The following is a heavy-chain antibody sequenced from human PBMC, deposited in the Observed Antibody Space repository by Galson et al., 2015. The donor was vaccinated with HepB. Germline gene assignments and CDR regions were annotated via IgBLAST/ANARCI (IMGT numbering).Heavy chain of an antibody. CDR1: GGSISSYY. D-gene: IGHD5-12*01. V-gene: IGHV4-59*01. J-gene: IGHJ4*02. CDR3: ARGGVYGGYDY. Sequence: LSLTCTVSGGSISSYYWSWIRQPPGKGLEWIGYIYYSGSTNYNPSLKSRVTISVDTSKNQFSLKLSSVTAADTAVYYCARGGVYGGYDYWGQGTLVTVSS. CDR2: IYYSGST.